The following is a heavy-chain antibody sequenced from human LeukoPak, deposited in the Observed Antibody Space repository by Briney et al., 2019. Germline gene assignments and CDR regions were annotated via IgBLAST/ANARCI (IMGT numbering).Heavy chain of an antibody. CDR3: ARGQLLLEGYFYYMDV. CDR1: GFTFSSYP. CDR2: VSDDGNKK. Sequence: PGRSLRLSCAASGFTFSSYPIHWVRQAPGKGLEWVAVVSDDGNKKFDADFVKGRFTISRDNSKNTLYLQMNSLRGEDMAVYYCARGQLLLEGYFYYMDVWGKGTTVTVSS. J-gene: IGHJ6*03. V-gene: IGHV3-30*01. D-gene: IGHD1-26*01.